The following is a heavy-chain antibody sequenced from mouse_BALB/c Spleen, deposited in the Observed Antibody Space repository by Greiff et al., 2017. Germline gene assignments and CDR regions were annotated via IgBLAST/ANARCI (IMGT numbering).Heavy chain of an antibody. CDR1: GYAFTNYL. V-gene: IGHV1-54*01. CDR3: ARGGNYVAWFAY. J-gene: IGHJ3*01. CDR2: INPGSGGT. D-gene: IGHD2-1*01. Sequence: QVQLQQSGAELVRPGTSVKVSCKASGYAFTNYLIEWVKQRPGQGLEWIGVINPGSGGTNYNEKFKGKATLTADKSSSTAYMQLSSLTSDDSAVYFCARGGNYVAWFAYWGQGTLVTVSA.